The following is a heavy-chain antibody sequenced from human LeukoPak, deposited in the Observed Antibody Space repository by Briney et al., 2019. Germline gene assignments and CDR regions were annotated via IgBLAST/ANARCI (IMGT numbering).Heavy chain of an antibody. CDR1: GGSISTSNYY. V-gene: IGHV4-39*07. Sequence: SETLSLTCAVSGGSISTSNYYWGWIRQPPGKGLEWIGNIFYSGSTYYSPSLRSRVTISLDTSRNQFSLKLNSVTAADTAVYYCATVLLRVRGSYYFDFWGQGTLVTVSS. CDR2: IFYSGST. CDR3: ATVLLRVRGSYYFDF. D-gene: IGHD3-10*01. J-gene: IGHJ4*02.